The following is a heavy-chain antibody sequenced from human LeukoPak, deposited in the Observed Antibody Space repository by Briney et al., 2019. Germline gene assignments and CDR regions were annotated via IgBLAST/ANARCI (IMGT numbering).Heavy chain of an antibody. CDR3: ATALIVGAPLYGMDV. D-gene: IGHD1-26*01. CDR1: GYTLTELS. J-gene: IGHJ6*02. V-gene: IGHV1-24*01. Sequence: ASVNVSCKVSGYTLTELSMHWVRQAPGKGLEWMGGFDPEDGETIYAQKFQGRVTMTEDTSTDTAYMELSSLRSEDTAVYYCATALIVGAPLYGMDVWGQGTTVTVSS. CDR2: FDPEDGET.